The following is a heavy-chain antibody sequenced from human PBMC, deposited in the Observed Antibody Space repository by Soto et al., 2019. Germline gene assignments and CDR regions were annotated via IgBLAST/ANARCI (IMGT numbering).Heavy chain of an antibody. Sequence: SETLSLTCTVSGGSISSSSYYWGWIRQPPGKGLEWIGSIYYSGSTYYNPSLKSRVTISVDTSKNQFSLKLSSVTAADTAVYYCARFMITFGGVIVRPFYYWGQGTLVTVSS. CDR2: IYYSGST. CDR1: GGSISSSSYY. J-gene: IGHJ4*02. CDR3: ARFMITFGGVIVRPFYY. V-gene: IGHV4-39*01. D-gene: IGHD3-16*02.